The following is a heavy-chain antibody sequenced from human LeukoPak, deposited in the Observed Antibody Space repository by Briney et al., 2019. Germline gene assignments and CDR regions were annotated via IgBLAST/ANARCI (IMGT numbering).Heavy chain of an antibody. D-gene: IGHD5-18*01. CDR3: ARTGTALGPPLAY. CDR2: IIPILGIA. V-gene: IGHV1-69*04. Sequence: ASVKVSCKASGYTFTSYGISWVRQAPGQGLEWMGRIIPILGIANYAQKFQGRVTITADKSTSTAYMELSSLRSEDTAVYYCARTGTALGPPLAYGGQGTLVTVPS. CDR1: GYTFTSYG. J-gene: IGHJ4*02.